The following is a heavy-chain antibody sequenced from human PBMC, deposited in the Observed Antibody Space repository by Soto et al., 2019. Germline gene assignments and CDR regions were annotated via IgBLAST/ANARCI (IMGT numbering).Heavy chain of an antibody. D-gene: IGHD4-17*01. CDR3: ARVFCGDYGGCPFDP. Sequence: PSETLSLTCTVSGGSISSYYWSWIRQPPGKGLEWIGYIYYSGSTNYNPSLKSRVTISVDTSKNQFSLKLSSVTAADTAVYYCARVFCGDYGGCPFDPWGRGTLVTVSS. V-gene: IGHV4-59*01. CDR1: GGSISSYY. J-gene: IGHJ5*02. CDR2: IYYSGST.